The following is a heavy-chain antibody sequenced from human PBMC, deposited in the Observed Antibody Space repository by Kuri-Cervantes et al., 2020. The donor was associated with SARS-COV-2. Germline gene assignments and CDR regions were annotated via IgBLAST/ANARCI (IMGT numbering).Heavy chain of an antibody. V-gene: IGHV3-21*04. J-gene: IGHJ6*02. D-gene: IGHD6-19*01. Sequence: GESLKISCAASGFTFSSYSMNWVRQAPGKGLEWVPSISSSSSYIYYADSVKGRFTISRDNAKNSLYLQMNSLRAEDTAVYYCAKAWRGQWLASYYYYGMDVWGQGTTVTVSS. CDR1: GFTFSSYS. CDR2: ISSSSSYI. CDR3: AKAWRGQWLASYYYYGMDV.